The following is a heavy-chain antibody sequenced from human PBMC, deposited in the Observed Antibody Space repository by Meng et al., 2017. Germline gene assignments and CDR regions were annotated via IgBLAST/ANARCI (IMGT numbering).Heavy chain of an antibody. J-gene: IGHJ5*02. Sequence: QVQLQQWGAGLLKPSEPLSLTCTVYGGSFSGHYWSWLRQAPGEGLEWIGEVSDGGYNKYNPALKSRVTVSGDTSKNEVSLKLISVTAADTAVYYCARNRYDRSTHVFDPWGQGTLVTVSS. D-gene: IGHD3-22*01. CDR2: VSDGGYN. CDR3: ARNRYDRSTHVFDP. CDR1: GGSFSGHY. V-gene: IGHV4-34*01.